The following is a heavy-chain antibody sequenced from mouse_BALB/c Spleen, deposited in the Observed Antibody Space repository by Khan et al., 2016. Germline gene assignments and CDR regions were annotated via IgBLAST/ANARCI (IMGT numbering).Heavy chain of an antibody. D-gene: IGHD4-1*02. CDR3: ATGMGYTMDY. V-gene: IGHV14-4*02. CDR2: IDPENGDT. J-gene: IGHJ4*01. Sequence: IQLVQSGAELVRSGASVKLSCTASGFNIKHYYMHWVKQRPEQGLEWIGWIDPENGDTEYAPKFQGKATMTADTSSNTAYLQRSSLTSEDTAVYYCATGMGYTMDYWGQGTSVTVSS. CDR1: GFNIKHYY.